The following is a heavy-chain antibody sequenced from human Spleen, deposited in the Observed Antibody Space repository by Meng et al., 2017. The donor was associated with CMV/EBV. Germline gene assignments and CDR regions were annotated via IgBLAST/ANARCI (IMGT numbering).Heavy chain of an antibody. CDR2: INSDGSST. CDR3: ARVSRYCGSDCYSWFDP. V-gene: IGHV3-74*01. Sequence: FTFSSYWMHWVRQAPGTGLVWVSRINSDGSSTSYADSVKGRFTISRDNAKNTLYLQMNSLRAEDTAVYYCARVSRYCGSDCYSWFDPWGQGTLVTVSS. D-gene: IGHD2-21*01. CDR1: FTFSSYW. J-gene: IGHJ5*02.